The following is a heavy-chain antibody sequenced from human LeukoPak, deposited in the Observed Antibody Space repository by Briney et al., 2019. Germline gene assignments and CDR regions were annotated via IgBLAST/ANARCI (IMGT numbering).Heavy chain of an antibody. D-gene: IGHD3-10*01. CDR1: GGSFSGYY. V-gene: IGHV4-34*01. CDR2: INHSGST. Sequence: SETLSLTCAVYGGSFSGYYWSWLRQPPGKGLEWLGEINHSGSTNYNPSLKSRVTISVDTSKNQFSLKLSSVTAADTAVYYCARVVLLWFGEGRGYGMDVWGKGTTVTVSS. J-gene: IGHJ6*04. CDR3: ARVVLLWFGEGRGYGMDV.